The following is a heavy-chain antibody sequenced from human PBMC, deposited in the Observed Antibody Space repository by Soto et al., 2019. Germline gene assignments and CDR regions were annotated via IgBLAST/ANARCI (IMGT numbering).Heavy chain of an antibody. D-gene: IGHD4-4*01. CDR2: ISSNGGST. CDR1: GFTFSSYA. V-gene: IGHV3-64D*08. CDR3: VKGKTTVLLLGFDY. Sequence: GGSLRLSCSASGFTFSSYAMHWVRQAPGKGLEYVSAISSNGGSTYYADSVKGRFTISRDNSKNTLYLQMSSLRAEDTAVYYCVKGKTTVLLLGFDYWGQGTLVTVSS. J-gene: IGHJ4*02.